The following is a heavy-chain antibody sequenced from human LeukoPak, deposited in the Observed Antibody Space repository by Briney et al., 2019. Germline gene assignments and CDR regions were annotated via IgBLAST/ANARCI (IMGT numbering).Heavy chain of an antibody. J-gene: IGHJ4*02. V-gene: IGHV4-34*01. CDR1: GGSFSGYY. CDR2: IYYSGST. CDR3: ARPGGPTIPFDY. D-gene: IGHD1-26*01. Sequence: PSETLSHTCAVYGGSFSGYYWSWIRQPPGKGLEWIGSIYYSGSTYYNPSLKSRVTISVDTSKNQFSLKLSSVTAADTAVYYCARPGGPTIPFDYWGQGTLVTVSS.